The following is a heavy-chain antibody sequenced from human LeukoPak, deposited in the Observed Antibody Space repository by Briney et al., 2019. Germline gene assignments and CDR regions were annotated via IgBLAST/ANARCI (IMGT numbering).Heavy chain of an antibody. V-gene: IGHV3-23*01. J-gene: IGHJ3*02. D-gene: IGHD2-2*01. CDR2: ISGSGGST. CDR3: ARGGYCSSTSCHMGDAFDI. Sequence: GGSLRLSCAASGFTFSSYAMSWVRQAPGKGLEWVSAISGSGGSTYYADSVKGRFTISRDNSKNTLYLQMNSLRAEDTAVYYCARGGYCSSTSCHMGDAFDIWGQGTMVTVSS. CDR1: GFTFSSYA.